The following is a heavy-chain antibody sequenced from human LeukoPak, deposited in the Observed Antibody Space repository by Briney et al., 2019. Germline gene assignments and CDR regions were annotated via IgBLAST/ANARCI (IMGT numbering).Heavy chain of an antibody. CDR3: ARTLAGTPIARAYYYYYGMDV. V-gene: IGHV4-39*01. Sequence: PSQTLSLTCTVSGGSISSSSYYWGWIRQPPGKGLEGIGSNYYSGSTYSNPSLKSRVTISVDTSKNQFSLKLGSVTAADTAVYYCARTLAGTPIARAYYYYYGMDVWGQGTTVTVSS. CDR1: GGSISSSSYY. J-gene: IGHJ6*02. CDR2: NYYSGST. D-gene: IGHD6-19*01.